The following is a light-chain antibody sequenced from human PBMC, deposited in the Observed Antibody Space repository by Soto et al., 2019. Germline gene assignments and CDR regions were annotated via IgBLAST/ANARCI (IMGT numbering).Light chain of an antibody. CDR3: QQYSNWPPHT. Sequence: EIVMTQSPATLPVSPGERATLSCRASQSISSNLAWYQQKPGQAPRRLIYGASTRATGIPARFSGSRSGTEFTLAISSLQSEDFAFHYCQQYSNWPPHTFGGGNKVEIK. CDR2: GAS. V-gene: IGKV3-15*01. J-gene: IGKJ4*01. CDR1: QSISSN.